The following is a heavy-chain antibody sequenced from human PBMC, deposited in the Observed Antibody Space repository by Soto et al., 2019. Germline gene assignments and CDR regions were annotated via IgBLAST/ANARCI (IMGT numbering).Heavy chain of an antibody. V-gene: IGHV4-61*01. CDR3: ARDFAYFDS. Sequence: LXLTFTVSSGSFKIGSYSWRWIRQPPGKGLEWIGYVYHTGGTSYNPSLKSRVSISMDTSKNQFSLNLDSVTAADTAVYFCARDFAYFDSWGQGTLVTVSS. J-gene: IGHJ4*02. D-gene: IGHD3-3*01. CDR2: VYHTGGT. CDR1: SGSFKIGSYS.